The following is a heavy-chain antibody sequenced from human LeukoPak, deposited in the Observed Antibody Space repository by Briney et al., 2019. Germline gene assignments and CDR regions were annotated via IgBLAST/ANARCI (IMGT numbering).Heavy chain of an antibody. V-gene: IGHV4-39*01. D-gene: IGHD3-22*01. J-gene: IGHJ3*02. CDR1: GGSISSSSYY. Sequence: SETLSLTCTVSGGSISSSSYYWGWIRQPPGKGLEWIGSISYSGSTYYNPSLKSRVTISVDTSKNQFSLKLSSVTAADTAVYYCARHTRTYYYDSSDYYSGAFDIWGQGTMVTVSS. CDR3: ARHTRTYYYDSSDYYSGAFDI. CDR2: ISYSGST.